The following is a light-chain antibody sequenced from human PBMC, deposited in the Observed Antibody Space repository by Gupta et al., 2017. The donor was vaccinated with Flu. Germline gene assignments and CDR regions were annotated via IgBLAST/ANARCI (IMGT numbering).Light chain of an antibody. Sequence: PSSLSASLGDRVSITCRASQSIDRYLNWYQRKPGKAPKLLIHAASSLESGVPLRFIGSGSGTDFTLTISRLQPENFANYSCQQSDSSPYTFGQGTKLEI. J-gene: IGKJ2*01. CDR2: AAS. CDR3: QQSDSSPYT. CDR1: QSIDRY. V-gene: IGKV1-39*01.